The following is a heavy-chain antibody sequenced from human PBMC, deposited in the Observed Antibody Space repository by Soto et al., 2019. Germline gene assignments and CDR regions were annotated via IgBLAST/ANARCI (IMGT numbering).Heavy chain of an antibody. D-gene: IGHD4-4*01. J-gene: IGHJ4*02. V-gene: IGHV3-15*01. CDR2: IKSKSDGGTT. CDR1: GFTFHTAW. Sequence: GGSLRLSCAASGFTFHTAWLSWFRQPPGKGLEWVGRIKSKSDGGTTQDGAPMKGRFTISRDDSKNTLYLEMNSLKTEDTAVYYCTTGSLTTHTGAEDHWGQGTLVTVYS. CDR3: TTGSLTTHTGAEDH.